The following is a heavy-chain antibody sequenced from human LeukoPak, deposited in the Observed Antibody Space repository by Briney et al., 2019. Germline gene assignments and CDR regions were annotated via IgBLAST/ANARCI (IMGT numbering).Heavy chain of an antibody. CDR2: INHSGST. CDR3: ARGPEGMQCYDSSGSYPFDY. D-gene: IGHD3-22*01. Sequence: PSETLSLTCTVSGGSISSGGYYWSWIRQPPGKGLEWIGEINHSGSTNYNPSLKSRVTISVDTSKNQFSLKLSSVTAADTAVYYCARGPEGMQCYDSSGSYPFDYWGQGTLVTVSS. CDR1: GGSISSGGYY. V-gene: IGHV4-39*07. J-gene: IGHJ4*02.